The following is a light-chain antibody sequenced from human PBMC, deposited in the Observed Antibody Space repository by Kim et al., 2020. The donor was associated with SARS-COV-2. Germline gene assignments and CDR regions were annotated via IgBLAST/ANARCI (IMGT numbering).Light chain of an antibody. CDR1: GLRSYY. Sequence: ALEQTVRITCKGDGLRSYYASWYQQKPGQAPVLVIYGKNNRPSGIPDRFSGSSSGNTASLTITGAQAEDEADYYCNSRDSSGNHLVFGGGTQLTVL. J-gene: IGLJ2*01. V-gene: IGLV3-19*01. CDR2: GKN. CDR3: NSRDSSGNHLV.